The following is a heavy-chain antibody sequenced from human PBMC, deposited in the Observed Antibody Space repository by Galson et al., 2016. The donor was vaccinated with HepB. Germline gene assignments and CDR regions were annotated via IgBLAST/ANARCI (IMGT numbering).Heavy chain of an antibody. CDR2: MHPKSGNT. J-gene: IGHJ2*01. V-gene: IGHV1-8*01. D-gene: IGHD3-9*01. Sequence: SVKVSCKASGYTFTSYDINWVRQATGQGLEWVAWMHPKSGNTGYAQKFQGRVTMTTNTSINTAYMELSSLRSEDTAVYYCVRGGGYDILTGYQWYFDLWGRGTLVTVSS. CDR1: GYTFTSYD. CDR3: VRGGGYDILTGYQWYFDL.